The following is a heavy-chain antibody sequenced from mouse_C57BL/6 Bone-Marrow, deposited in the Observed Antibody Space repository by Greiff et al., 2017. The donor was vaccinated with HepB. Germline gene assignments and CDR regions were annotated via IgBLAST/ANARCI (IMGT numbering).Heavy chain of an antibody. CDR3: AREGNLLLRSLDFDV. CDR2: ISDGGSYT. V-gene: IGHV5-4*01. D-gene: IGHD1-1*01. Sequence: EVKVVESGGGLVKPGGSLKLSCAASGFTFSSYAMSWVRQTPEKRLEWVATISDGGSYTYYPDNVKGRFTISRDNAKNNLYLQMSHLKSEDTAMYYCAREGNLLLRSLDFDVWGTGTTVTVSS. CDR1: GFTFSSYA. J-gene: IGHJ1*03.